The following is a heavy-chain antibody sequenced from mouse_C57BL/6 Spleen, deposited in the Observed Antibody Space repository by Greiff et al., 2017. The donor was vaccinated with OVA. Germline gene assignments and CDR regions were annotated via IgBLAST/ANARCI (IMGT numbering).Heavy chain of an antibody. J-gene: IGHJ4*01. CDR1: GYAFSSYW. V-gene: IGHV1-80*01. CDR3: ARENESYAMDY. Sequence: QVQLKESGAELVKPGASVKISCKASGYAFSSYWMNWVKQRPGKGLEWIGQIYPGDGDTNYNGKFKGKATLTADKSSSTAYMQLSSLTSEDSAVYFCARENESYAMDYWGQGTSVTVSS. CDR2: IYPGDGDT.